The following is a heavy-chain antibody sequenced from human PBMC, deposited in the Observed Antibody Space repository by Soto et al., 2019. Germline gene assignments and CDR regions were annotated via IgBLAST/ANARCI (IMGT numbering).Heavy chain of an antibody. V-gene: IGHV3-30*18. CDR1: GFTFSSYG. D-gene: IGHD3-3*01. CDR2: ISYDGSNK. J-gene: IGHJ6*02. CDR3: TKEVWSGTMDV. Sequence: QVQLVESGGGVVQPGRSLRLSCAASGFTFSSYGMHWVRQAPGKGLEWVAVISYDGSNKYYADSVKGRFTISRDNSKNTLYLRINSLRAEDTAVYYCTKEVWSGTMDVWGQGTTFT.